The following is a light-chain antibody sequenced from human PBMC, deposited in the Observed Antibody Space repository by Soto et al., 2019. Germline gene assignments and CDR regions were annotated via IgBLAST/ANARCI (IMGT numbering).Light chain of an antibody. J-gene: IGKJ2*01. CDR2: DIS. Sequence: EIVLTQFPATLSLSPGDRATLSCRASQSVPSSLAWYQQKPGQAPRLLVYDISNRATGIPARFTGSGSGTDGTLTISSLEPEDSAVYYCQQRNAWPRNTFGQGTKLEI. V-gene: IGKV3-11*01. CDR1: QSVPSS. CDR3: QQRNAWPRNT.